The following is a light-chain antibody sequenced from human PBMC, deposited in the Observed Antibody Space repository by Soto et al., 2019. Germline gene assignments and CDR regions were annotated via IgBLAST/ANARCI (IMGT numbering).Light chain of an antibody. V-gene: IGKV1-39*01. Sequence: DIQMTQSPSSLSASVGNRVTITCRASQSISTYVNWYQQKPGKAPKLLIYKASTLKSGVPSRFSGSGSGTKFTLTIASLQPDDFATYYCQQNYITPPTFGGGTKVDIK. CDR2: KAS. CDR1: QSISTY. J-gene: IGKJ4*01. CDR3: QQNYITPPT.